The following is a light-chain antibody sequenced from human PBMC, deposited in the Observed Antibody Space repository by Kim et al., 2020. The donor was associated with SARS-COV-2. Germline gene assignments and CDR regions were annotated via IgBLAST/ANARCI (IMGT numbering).Light chain of an antibody. CDR1: SSDVSDYDY. V-gene: IGLV2-11*01. Sequence: GQSITIDCTGTSSDVSDYDYVSWYQHHPGKAPKLMSYDVSERPSGVPDRFSASKSGNTASLTISGLQAEDEAEYYCGSYAGSYIFVFGGGTQLTVL. J-gene: IGLJ3*02. CDR3: GSYAGSYIFV. CDR2: DVS.